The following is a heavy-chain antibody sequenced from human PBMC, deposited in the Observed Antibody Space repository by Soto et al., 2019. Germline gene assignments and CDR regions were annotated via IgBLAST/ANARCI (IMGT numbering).Heavy chain of an antibody. CDR3: ARGVYGDYFGY. Sequence: ASVKVSCKASGGTFSNYAISWVRQAPGQGLEWMGGIIPIFGTANYAQKFQGRVTITADESTSTAYMELSSLRSEDTAVYYCARGVYGDYFGYWGQGTLVTVSS. D-gene: IGHD4-17*01. J-gene: IGHJ4*02. CDR1: GGTFSNYA. V-gene: IGHV1-69*13. CDR2: IIPIFGTA.